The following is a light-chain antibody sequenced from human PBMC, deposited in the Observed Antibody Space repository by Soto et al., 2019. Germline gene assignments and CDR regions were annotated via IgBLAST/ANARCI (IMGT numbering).Light chain of an antibody. Sequence: QSALTQPASVSGSPGQSITISCTGSSSDIGAYEYVSWYQQRPVKAPKLMIFDVTNRPSGVSDRFSGSKSGNTASLTISGLQTEDEADYYCSSYTSSSTPYVFGTGTKVTVL. J-gene: IGLJ1*01. CDR3: SSYTSSSTPYV. V-gene: IGLV2-14*01. CDR1: SSDIGAYEY. CDR2: DVT.